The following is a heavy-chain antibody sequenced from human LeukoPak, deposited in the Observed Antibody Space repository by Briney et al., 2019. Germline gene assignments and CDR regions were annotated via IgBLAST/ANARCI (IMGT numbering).Heavy chain of an antibody. CDR2: ISGSGDRT. CDR3: AKARLGAIIYFDD. J-gene: IGHJ4*02. Sequence: GGTLRLSCAASGFTFSRNGMHWVRQAPGKGLEWVSGISGSGDRTYYEDSVKGRCTITRDNSKNTLYLQMNNLGAEDTALYYCAKARLGAIIYFDDWGQGTLVTVSS. V-gene: IGHV3-23*01. D-gene: IGHD3-10*01. CDR1: GFTFSRNG.